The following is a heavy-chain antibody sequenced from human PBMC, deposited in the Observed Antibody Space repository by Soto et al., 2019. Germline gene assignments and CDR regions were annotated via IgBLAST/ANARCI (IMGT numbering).Heavy chain of an antibody. CDR3: ARGLDDYVWGSYRQMGGMDV. Sequence: QVQLVQSGAEGKKPGASVKVSCKASGYTFTSYDINWVRQATGQGLEWMGWMNPNSGNTGYAQKFQGRVTMTRNTSISTAYMELSSLRSEDTAVYYCARGLDDYVWGSYRQMGGMDVWGQGTTVTVSS. D-gene: IGHD3-16*02. CDR1: GYTFTSYD. V-gene: IGHV1-8*01. CDR2: MNPNSGNT. J-gene: IGHJ6*02.